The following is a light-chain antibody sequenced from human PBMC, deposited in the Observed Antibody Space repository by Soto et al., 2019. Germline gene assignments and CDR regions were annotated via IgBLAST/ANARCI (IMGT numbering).Light chain of an antibody. CDR2: GVS. CDR1: ISDFVVYNY. J-gene: IGLJ1*01. Sequence: QSALTQPASVSGSPGQSITISCTGTISDFVVYNYVSWYQQHPGKAPKLMIYGVSNRPSGVPNRFSGSKSGNTASLTISGLQADDEADYYCSSHTISSALQVFGTGTKVTAL. CDR3: SSHTISSALQV. V-gene: IGLV2-14*01.